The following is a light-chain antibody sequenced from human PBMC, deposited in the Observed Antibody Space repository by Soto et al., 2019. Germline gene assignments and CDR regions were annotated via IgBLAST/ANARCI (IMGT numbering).Light chain of an antibody. CDR1: SSNIGNNY. CDR2: HDN. J-gene: IGLJ2*01. V-gene: IGLV1-51*01. Sequence: QSVLTQPPSVSAAPGQKVSISCSGSSSNIGNNYVSWYQQFPGKAPKLLIYHDNQRPSGISDRLSGSKSGTSATLGITGLQTGDEADYYCATWDSSLSAEAFGGGTKLTVL. CDR3: ATWDSSLSAEA.